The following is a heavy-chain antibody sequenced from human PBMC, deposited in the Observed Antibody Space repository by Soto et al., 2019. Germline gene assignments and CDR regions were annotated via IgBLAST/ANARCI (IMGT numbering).Heavy chain of an antibody. Sequence: GGSLRLSCAASGFTFSSYSMNWVRQAPGKGLEWVSYISSSSSTIYYADSVKGRFTISRDNAKNSLYLQMNSLRDEDTAVYYCARDDCSSTSCYPKRYFDLWGRGTLVTVSS. V-gene: IGHV3-48*02. CDR2: ISSSSSTI. D-gene: IGHD2-2*01. CDR3: ARDDCSSTSCYPKRYFDL. J-gene: IGHJ2*01. CDR1: GFTFSSYS.